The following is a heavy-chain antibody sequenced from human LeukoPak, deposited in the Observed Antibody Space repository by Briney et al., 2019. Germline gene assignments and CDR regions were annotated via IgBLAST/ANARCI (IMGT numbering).Heavy chain of an antibody. J-gene: IGHJ4*02. V-gene: IGHV3-23*01. CDR2: ISGSGDRT. D-gene: IGHD3-9*01. Sequence: GGSLRLSCAASGFTFSSYAMSWVRQAPGKGLDWVSAISGSGDRTYYADSVKGRFTISRDNSKNTLYLQMNSLRAEDTAVYYCAKHQYYDILGGFDYWGQGTLVTVSS. CDR1: GFTFSSYA. CDR3: AKHQYYDILGGFDY.